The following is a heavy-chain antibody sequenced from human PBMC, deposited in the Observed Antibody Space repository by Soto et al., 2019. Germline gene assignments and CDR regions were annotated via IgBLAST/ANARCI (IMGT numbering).Heavy chain of an antibody. D-gene: IGHD3-22*01. CDR2: IYYSGST. CDR3: TTEFDYYDSSGYYYATDY. CDR1: GGSISSSSYY. V-gene: IGHV4-39*03. J-gene: IGHJ4*02. Sequence: SETLSLTCTVSGGSISSSSYYWGWIRQPPGKGLEWIGSIYYSGSTYYNPSLKSRVTISVDTSKNQFSLKLSSVTAADTAVYYCTTEFDYYDSSGYYYATDYWGQGALVTVSS.